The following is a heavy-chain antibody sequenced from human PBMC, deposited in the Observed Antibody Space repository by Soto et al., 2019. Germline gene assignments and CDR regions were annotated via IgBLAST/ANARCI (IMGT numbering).Heavy chain of an antibody. CDR2: INPNSGDT. V-gene: IGHV1-2*02. CDR1: GYTFTGYY. D-gene: IGHD1-26*01. CDR3: AKGGAIVAAGTRVYLYNAMDV. J-gene: IGHJ6*02. Sequence: QVQLVQSGTEVKRPGDSVKVSCKASGYTFTGYYVHWVRQAPGQGLEWMGWINPNSGDTYLAQRFQGRVTTTRDTSIGTAYMELRGLTSDDTAEYYCAKGGAIVAAGTRVYLYNAMDVWGQGTTVTVSS.